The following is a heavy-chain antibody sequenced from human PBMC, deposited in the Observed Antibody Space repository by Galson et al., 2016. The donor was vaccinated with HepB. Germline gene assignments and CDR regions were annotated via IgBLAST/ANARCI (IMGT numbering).Heavy chain of an antibody. Sequence: SLRLSCAASGFSFGNYAMNWVRQSPGKGLEWVGRIKSKTDGGTTDYAAPVKGRFAISRDDSKNTLYLQMNRLKTEDTGAYYCTVAATYDFWSGYYMLDPWGQGTLVTVSS. CDR3: TVAATYDFWSGYYMLDP. J-gene: IGHJ5*02. CDR1: GFSFGNYA. CDR2: IKSKTDGGTT. V-gene: IGHV3-15*07. D-gene: IGHD3-3*01.